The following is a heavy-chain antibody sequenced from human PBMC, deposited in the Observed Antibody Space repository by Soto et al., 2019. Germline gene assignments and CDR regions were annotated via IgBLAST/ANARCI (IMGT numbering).Heavy chain of an antibody. CDR3: ARDYMVRGVNYYYYGMDV. CDR1: GGSISSYY. D-gene: IGHD3-10*01. J-gene: IGHJ6*02. V-gene: IGHV4-59*01. Sequence: QVQLQESGPGLVKPSETLSLTCTVSGGSISSYYWSWIRQPPGKGLEWIGYIYYSGSTNYNPSLKSRVTISVDTSKNQFSLKLSSVTAADTAVYYCARDYMVRGVNYYYYGMDVWGQGTTVTVSS. CDR2: IYYSGST.